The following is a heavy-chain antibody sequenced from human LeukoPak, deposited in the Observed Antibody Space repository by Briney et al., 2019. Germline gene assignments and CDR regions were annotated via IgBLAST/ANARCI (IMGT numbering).Heavy chain of an antibody. D-gene: IGHD3-10*01. CDR3: ARARGYYGSGTFDY. V-gene: IGHV3-7*01. CDR1: GFTFSSYW. Sequence: TGGSLRLSCAASGFTFSSYWMSWVRQAPGKGLEWVANIKQDGSEKYYVDSVKGRFAISRDNAKNSLYLQMNSLRAEDTAVYYSARARGYYGSGTFDYWGQGTLVTVSS. CDR2: IKQDGSEK. J-gene: IGHJ4*02.